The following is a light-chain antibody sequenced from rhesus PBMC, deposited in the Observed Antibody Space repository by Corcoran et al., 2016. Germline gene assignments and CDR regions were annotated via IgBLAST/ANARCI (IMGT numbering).Light chain of an antibody. J-gene: IGKJ4*01. CDR3: QQHYSLPLT. CDR2: AAS. CDR1: QTISTY. V-gene: IGKV1-44*03. Sequence: DIQMTQSPSSLSASVGDRVTITCRASQTISTYLAWYQQKPGKVPKLLIFAASTLQSGVPSRFSGSGSGTDFTLTISSLQPEYFATYYCQQHYSLPLTFGGGTSVELK.